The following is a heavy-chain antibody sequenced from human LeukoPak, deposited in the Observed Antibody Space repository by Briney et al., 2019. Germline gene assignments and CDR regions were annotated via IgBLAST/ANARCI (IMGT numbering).Heavy chain of an antibody. Sequence: ASVKVPCKASGYTFTSYDINWVRQATGQGLEWMGWMNPNSGNTGYAQKFQGRVTMTRNTSISTAYMELSSLRSEDTAVYYCAREDYDSSGNNWFDPWGQGTLVTVSS. CDR3: AREDYDSSGNNWFDP. J-gene: IGHJ5*02. CDR1: GYTFTSYD. CDR2: MNPNSGNT. D-gene: IGHD3-22*01. V-gene: IGHV1-8*01.